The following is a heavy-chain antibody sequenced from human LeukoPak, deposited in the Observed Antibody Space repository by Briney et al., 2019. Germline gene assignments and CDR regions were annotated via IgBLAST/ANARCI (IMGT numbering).Heavy chain of an antibody. CDR1: GFTFSSYA. CDR3: AKGGSSGYYFPFDY. D-gene: IGHD3-22*01. CDR2: ISGSGGST. V-gene: IGHV3-23*01. Sequence: GGSLRLSCAASGFTFSSYAMSWVRQAPGRGLEWVSAISGSGGSTYYADSVKGRFTISRDNSKNTLYLQMNSLRAEDTAVYYCAKGGSSGYYFPFDYWGQGTLVTVSS. J-gene: IGHJ4*02.